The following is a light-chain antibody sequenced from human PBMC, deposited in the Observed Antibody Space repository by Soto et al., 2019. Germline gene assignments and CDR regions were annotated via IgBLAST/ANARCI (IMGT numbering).Light chain of an antibody. CDR1: QSVSSY. Sequence: EIVLTQSPATLSLSPGERATLSCRASQSVSSYLAWHQQKPGQAPRLLIYDASNRATGIPARFSGSGSGTEFTLTISSREPEDFAVYYCQQRSNWPPAFGQGTKVEIK. CDR3: QQRSNWPPA. J-gene: IGKJ1*01. CDR2: DAS. V-gene: IGKV3-11*01.